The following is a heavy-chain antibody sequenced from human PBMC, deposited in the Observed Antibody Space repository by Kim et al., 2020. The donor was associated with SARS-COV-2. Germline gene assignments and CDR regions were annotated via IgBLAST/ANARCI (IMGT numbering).Heavy chain of an antibody. V-gene: IGHV4-34*01. CDR3: ARGPPFNYYDSSGYYHGRAFDI. J-gene: IGHJ3*02. D-gene: IGHD3-22*01. CDR1: GGSFSGYY. CDR2: INHSGST. Sequence: SETLSLTCAVYGGSFSGYYWSWIRQPPGKGLEWIGEINHSGSTNYNPSLKSRVTISVDTSKNQFSLKLSSVTAADTAVYYCARGPPFNYYDSSGYYHGRAFDIWGQGTMVTVSS.